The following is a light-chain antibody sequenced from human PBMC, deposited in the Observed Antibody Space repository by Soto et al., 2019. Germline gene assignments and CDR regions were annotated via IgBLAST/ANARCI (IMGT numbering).Light chain of an antibody. CDR3: QQYNDWPLT. Sequence: PGERATLSCRASQGVSRGYLAWYQQKAGQAPRLLIYGVSSRATGVSHRFSGSGSGTDFTLSIGSLQSEDFAVYYCQQYNDWPLTFGQRTKVDIK. CDR2: GVS. V-gene: IGKV3D-15*01. J-gene: IGKJ1*01. CDR1: QGVSRGY.